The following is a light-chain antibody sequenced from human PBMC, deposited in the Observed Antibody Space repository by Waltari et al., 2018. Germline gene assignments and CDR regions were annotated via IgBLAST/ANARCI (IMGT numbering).Light chain of an antibody. V-gene: IGKV1-5*03. Sequence: DIQMTQSPSTLSASVGDRVTITCRASQSINAWLAWYQQKPGKAPKLLIYKASNLESGLPSRFSGSGSATEFTLTISSLQPGDFATYYCQQYYNYWTFGQGTKVEIK. CDR3: QQYYNYWT. CDR2: KAS. J-gene: IGKJ1*01. CDR1: QSINAW.